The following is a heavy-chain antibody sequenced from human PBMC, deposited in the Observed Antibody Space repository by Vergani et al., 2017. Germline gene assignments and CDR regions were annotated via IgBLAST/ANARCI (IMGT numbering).Heavy chain of an antibody. Sequence: QVQLVESGGGVVQPGGSLRLSCAASGFTFRSYGIHWVRQAPGKGLEWVAFIQYDAGNKYYADSVKGRFTISRDNAKNSVFLQINGLRAEDTAVYYCARGGVVGSTGRTFEFWGQGTTVTVSS. CDR1: GFTFRSYG. J-gene: IGHJ3*01. D-gene: IGHD1-26*01. CDR2: IQYDAGNK. V-gene: IGHV3-30*02. CDR3: ARGGVVGSTGRTFEF.